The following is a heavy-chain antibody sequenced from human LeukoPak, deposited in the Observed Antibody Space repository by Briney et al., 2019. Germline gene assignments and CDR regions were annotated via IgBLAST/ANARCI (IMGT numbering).Heavy chain of an antibody. CDR3: ARGSDFDY. CDR2: ISSSSSYI. Sequence: GGSLRLSCAASGFTFSSYSMNWVRQAPGKGLEWVSSISSSSSYIYYADSVKGRFTISRDKSKNTLYLQMSSLRAEDTAVYYCARGSDFDYWGQGTLVTVSS. CDR1: GFTFSSYS. J-gene: IGHJ4*02. V-gene: IGHV3-21*06. D-gene: IGHD3-10*01.